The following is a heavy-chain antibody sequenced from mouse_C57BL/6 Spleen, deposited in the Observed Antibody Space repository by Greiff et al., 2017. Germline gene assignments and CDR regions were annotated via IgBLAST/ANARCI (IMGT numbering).Heavy chain of an antibody. Sequence: LQQSGAELMKPGASVKLSCKATGYTFTGYWIEWVKQRPGHGLEWIGEILPGSGSTNYNEKFKGKATFTADTSSNTAYMQLGSLTTEDSAIYYCARGNHGNYAMDYWGQGTSVTVSS. CDR1: GYTFTGYW. CDR2: ILPGSGST. J-gene: IGHJ4*01. CDR3: ARGNHGNYAMDY. D-gene: IGHD2-1*01. V-gene: IGHV1-9*01.